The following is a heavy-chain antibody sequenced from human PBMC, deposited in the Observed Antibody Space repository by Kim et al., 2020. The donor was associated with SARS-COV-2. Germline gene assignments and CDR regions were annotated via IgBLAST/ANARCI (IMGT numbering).Heavy chain of an antibody. CDR1: GFRFSTSY. Sequence: GGSLRRSCAASGFRFSTSYMAWVRQAPGKGPEWVAEMKGDGSEVAYADPVKGRFSISRDNAKTSLYLQMDGLRVEDTAIYYCARDFLYKAFDYWGQGTLVTVSS. D-gene: IGHD1-20*01. CDR3: ARDFLYKAFDY. CDR2: MKGDGSEV. J-gene: IGHJ4*02. V-gene: IGHV3-7*01.